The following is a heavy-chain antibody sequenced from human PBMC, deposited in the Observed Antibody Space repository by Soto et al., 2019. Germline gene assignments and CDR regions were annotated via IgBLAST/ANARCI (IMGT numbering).Heavy chain of an antibody. CDR3: ARDPLGVIDYYYGMDV. D-gene: IGHD2-21*01. CDR1: GFTVSSNY. J-gene: IGHJ6*02. V-gene: IGHV3-53*01. CDR2: IYSGGST. Sequence: HPGGSLRLSCAASGFTVSSNYMSWVRQAPGKGLEWVSVIYSGGSTYYADSVKGRFTISRDNSKNTLYLQMNSLRAEDTAVYYCARDPLGVIDYYYGMDVWGQGTTVTVSS.